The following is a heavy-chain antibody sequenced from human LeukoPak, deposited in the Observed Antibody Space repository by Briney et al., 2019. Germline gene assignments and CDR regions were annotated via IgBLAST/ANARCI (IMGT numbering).Heavy chain of an antibody. CDR1: GFTFSRYW. J-gene: IGHJ6*02. CDR2: IKQDGSEK. V-gene: IGHV3-7*04. CDR3: ARASVTVDYYYYGMDV. D-gene: IGHD4-17*01. Sequence: GGSLRLSCAASGFTFSRYWMTWVRQAPGNGLEGVANIKQDGSEKYYVDSVRGRFTVSRDNAKNSLYLQMNGLRVGDTAVYYCARASVTVDYYYYGMDVWGQGTTVTVSS.